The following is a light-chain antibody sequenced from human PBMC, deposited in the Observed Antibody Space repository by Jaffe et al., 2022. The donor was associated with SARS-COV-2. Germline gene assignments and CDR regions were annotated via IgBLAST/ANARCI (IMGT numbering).Light chain of an antibody. Sequence: QSALTQPASVSGTPGQSITISCTGVSSGVGDYNSVSWYQQLPGEAPKLLIYDVINRPSGISARFSGSNSGDTASLTISGLLTEDEGDYYCCSYTTTSTVFGTGTRVAVL. CDR1: SSGVGDYNS. V-gene: IGLV2-14*01. J-gene: IGLJ1*01. CDR2: DVI. CDR3: CSYTTTSTV.